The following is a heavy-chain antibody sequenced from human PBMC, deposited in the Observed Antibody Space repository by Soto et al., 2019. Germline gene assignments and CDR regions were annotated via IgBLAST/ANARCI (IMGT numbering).Heavy chain of an antibody. CDR1: GYTFTGHY. Sequence: ASVKVSCKTSGYTFTGHYIHWVRQAPQQGPEWVGEIGPESGATRYAQKFRGRVTMAMDTSITTVYMELKNLSPDDTAVYYCGRGRSGQIVVFYWGQGTPVTVSS. J-gene: IGHJ4*02. CDR3: GRGRSGQIVVFY. CDR2: IGPESGAT. D-gene: IGHD1-26*01. V-gene: IGHV1-2*02.